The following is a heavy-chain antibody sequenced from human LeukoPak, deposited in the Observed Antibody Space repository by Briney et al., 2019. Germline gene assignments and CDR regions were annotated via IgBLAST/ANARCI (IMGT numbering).Heavy chain of an antibody. D-gene: IGHD2-15*01. Sequence: SETLSLTCAVYGGSFSDSYWGWIRQPPGKGLEWIGEISHSGSTNCNPSLKSRVTISVDTSKNQVSLNLSSVTAADTAVYSCARASLLLGGAFDIWGQGTMVTVSS. J-gene: IGHJ3*02. V-gene: IGHV4-34*01. CDR2: ISHSGST. CDR3: ARASLLLGGAFDI. CDR1: GGSFSDSY.